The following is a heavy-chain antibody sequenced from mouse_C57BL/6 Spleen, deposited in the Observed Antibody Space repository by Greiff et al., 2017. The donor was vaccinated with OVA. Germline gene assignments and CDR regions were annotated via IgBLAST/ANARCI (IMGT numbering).Heavy chain of an antibody. J-gene: IGHJ3*01. CDR3: ARHEAYYGSSPWFAY. D-gene: IGHD1-1*01. Sequence: DVHLVESGGDLVKPGGSLKLSCAASGFTFSSYGMSWVRQTPDKRLEWVATISSGGSYTYYPDSVKGRFTISRDNAKNTLYLQMSSLKSEDTAMYYCARHEAYYGSSPWFAYWGQGTLVTVSA. CDR2: ISSGGSYT. CDR1: GFTFSSYG. V-gene: IGHV5-6*01.